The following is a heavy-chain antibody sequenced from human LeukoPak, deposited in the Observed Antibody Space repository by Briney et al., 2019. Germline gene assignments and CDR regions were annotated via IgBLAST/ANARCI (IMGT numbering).Heavy chain of an antibody. D-gene: IGHD3-3*01. V-gene: IGHV3-7*01. Sequence: GGSLRLSCVASGLSISSYWMSWVRQAPGKGLEWVANIKQDGTEENYVDSVKGRFTISRDNAKNSLYLQMNSLRGEDTAVYYCRSSAPGKGAFDIWGQGTKVIVSS. CDR1: GLSISSYW. CDR3: RSSAPGKGAFDI. J-gene: IGHJ3*02. CDR2: IKQDGTEE.